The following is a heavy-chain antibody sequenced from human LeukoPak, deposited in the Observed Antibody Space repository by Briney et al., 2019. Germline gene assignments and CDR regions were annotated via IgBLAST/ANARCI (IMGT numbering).Heavy chain of an antibody. Sequence: GGSLRLSCAASGFTFRNSWMSWVRQAPGKGLEWVANIKRDGSEKYYVDSVKGRFTISRDNAKSSLFLQMNSLRAEDTAVYYCEGSSGYWGQGTLVTVSS. V-gene: IGHV3-7*01. CDR2: IKRDGSEK. J-gene: IGHJ4*02. CDR1: GFTFRNSW. CDR3: EGSSGY. D-gene: IGHD3-10*01.